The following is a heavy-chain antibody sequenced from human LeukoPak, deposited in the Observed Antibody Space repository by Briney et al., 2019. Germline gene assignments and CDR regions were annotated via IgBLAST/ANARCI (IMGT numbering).Heavy chain of an antibody. D-gene: IGHD5-18*01. CDR2: IYPGDSDT. J-gene: IGHJ6*03. Sequence: PGESLKISCKGSGYSFTSYWIGWVPQMPGKGLEWMGIIYPGDSDTRYSPSFQGQVTISADKSISTAYLQWSSLKASDTAMYYCARHRGYSYGYYYMDVWGKGTTVTVSS. CDR3: ARHRGYSYGYYYMDV. CDR1: GYSFTSYW. V-gene: IGHV5-51*01.